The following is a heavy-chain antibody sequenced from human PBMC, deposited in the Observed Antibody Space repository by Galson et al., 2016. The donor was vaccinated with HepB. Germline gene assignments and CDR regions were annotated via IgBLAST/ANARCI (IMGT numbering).Heavy chain of an antibody. V-gene: IGHV3-73*01. CDR3: ARTMVLAAFDI. D-gene: IGHD4-23*01. CDR2: IRSKAESYAT. CDR1: GFSFTAST. J-gene: IGHJ3*02. Sequence: SLRLSCAASGFSFTASTVHWVRQTSGNGLEWLGRIRSKAESYATAYNSAVKGRITISRDDSKTTAYLHMNSLEAEDTAIYYCARTMVLAAFDIWGQGTMVTVFS.